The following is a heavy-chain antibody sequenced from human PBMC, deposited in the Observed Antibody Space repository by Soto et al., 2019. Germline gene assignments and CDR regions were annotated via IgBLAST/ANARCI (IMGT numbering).Heavy chain of an antibody. CDR1: GGSISSGGYY. D-gene: IGHD4-17*01. J-gene: IGHJ4*02. CDR3: ERVGASVTTFFSHDY. V-gene: IGHV4-31*03. CDR2: IYYSGST. Sequence: TLSLTCTVSGGSISSGGYYWSWIRQHPGEGLEWIGYIYYSGSTYYNPSLKSRVTISVDTSKNQLSLKLSSVTAADTAVYYCERVGASVTTFFSHDYWGQGTLVTVSS.